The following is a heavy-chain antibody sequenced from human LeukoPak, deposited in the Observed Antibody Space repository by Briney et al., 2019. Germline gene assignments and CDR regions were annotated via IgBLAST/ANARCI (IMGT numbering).Heavy chain of an antibody. CDR1: GFTFSNYG. D-gene: IGHD6-13*01. V-gene: IGHV3-30*02. CDR3: AKDPVPYSSSWYRWFDP. Sequence: PGGSLRLSCAASGFTFSNYGMHWVRQAPGKGLEWVAFIRYDGSNKYYADSVKGRFTISRDNSKNTLYLQMNSLRAEDTAVYYCAKDPVPYSSSWYRWFDPWGQGTLVTVSS. CDR2: IRYDGSNK. J-gene: IGHJ5*02.